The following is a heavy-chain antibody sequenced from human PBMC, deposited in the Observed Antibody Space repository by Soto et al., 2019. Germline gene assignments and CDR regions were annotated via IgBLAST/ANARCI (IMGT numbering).Heavy chain of an antibody. D-gene: IGHD6-13*01. CDR3: ARDRIYSSSWHDY. J-gene: IGHJ4*02. V-gene: IGHV3-30-3*01. Sequence: QVQLVESGGGVVQPGRSLRLSCAASGFTFSSYAMHWVRQAPGKGLEWVAVISYDGSNKYYADSVKGRFTISRDNSKKALYLQMNSLRAEDTAVYYCARDRIYSSSWHDYWGQGSLVTVSS. CDR1: GFTFSSYA. CDR2: ISYDGSNK.